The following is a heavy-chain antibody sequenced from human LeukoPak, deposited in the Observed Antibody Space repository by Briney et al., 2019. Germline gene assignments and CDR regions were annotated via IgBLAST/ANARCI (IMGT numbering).Heavy chain of an antibody. CDR1: GFTFSSYA. D-gene: IGHD6-6*01. Sequence: GGSLRLSCAASGFTFSSYAMHWVRQAPGKGLEWVAVISYDGSNKYYADSVKGRFTISRDNSKNTLYLQMNSLRAEDTAVYYCARESAARPIGPIDYWGQGTLVTVSS. V-gene: IGHV3-30-3*01. J-gene: IGHJ4*02. CDR3: ARESAARPIGPIDY. CDR2: ISYDGSNK.